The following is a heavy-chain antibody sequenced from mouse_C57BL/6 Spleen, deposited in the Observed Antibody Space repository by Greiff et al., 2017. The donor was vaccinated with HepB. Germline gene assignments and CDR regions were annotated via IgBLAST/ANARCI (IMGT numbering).Heavy chain of an antibody. D-gene: IGHD3-3*01. J-gene: IGHJ4*01. CDR3: ARSLDYYAMDY. Sequence: QLQQSGAELARPGASVKLSCKASGYTFTSYGISWVKQRTGQGLEWIGEIYPRSGNTYYNEKFKGKATLTADKSSSTAYMELRSLTSEDSAVYFCARSLDYYAMDYWGQGTSVTVSS. CDR2: IYPRSGNT. CDR1: GYTFTSYG. V-gene: IGHV1-81*01.